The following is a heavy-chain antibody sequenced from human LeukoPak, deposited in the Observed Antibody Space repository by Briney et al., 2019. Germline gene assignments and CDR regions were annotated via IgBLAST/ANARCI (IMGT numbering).Heavy chain of an antibody. CDR1: GFTFTTYT. CDR3: ARERAFYYFGY. Sequence: PGGSLRLSCAASGFTFTTYTIHWVRQAPGQGLEYVSAVVGNGGTTYYANSVKGRFTISRDNSKNTVYLQMGSLRAEDTAVYYCARERAFYYFGYWGQGALVTVSS. CDR2: VVGNGGTT. V-gene: IGHV3-64*01. J-gene: IGHJ4*02.